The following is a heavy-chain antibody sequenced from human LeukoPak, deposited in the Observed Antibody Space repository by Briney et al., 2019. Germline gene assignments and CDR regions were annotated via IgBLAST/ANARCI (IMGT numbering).Heavy chain of an antibody. D-gene: IGHD4-17*01. J-gene: IGHJ4*02. CDR3: AKDSSVPYGITD. CDR1: GFTFTIYW. CDR2: IKHDGSEK. V-gene: IGHV3-7*05. Sequence: GESLRLSCAASGFTFTIYWMSWVRQAPGKGLEWVANIKHDGSEKYYVDSVRGRFTISRDNSKNTLSLQMNSLRAEGTALYYCAKDSSVPYGITDWGQGTLVTVSS.